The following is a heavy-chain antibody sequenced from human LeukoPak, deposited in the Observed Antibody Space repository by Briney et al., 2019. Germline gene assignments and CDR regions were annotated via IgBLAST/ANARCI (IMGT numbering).Heavy chain of an antibody. CDR3: ATLLLGVDGGGSPDY. CDR2: ISATSSHK. J-gene: IGHJ4*02. V-gene: IGHV3-21*01. D-gene: IGHD2-15*01. Sequence: GGSLRLSCAASGFIFSDHSMTWVRQAPGKGLEWVSSISATSSHKYYADSVKGRFTISRDNAKNSLYLQMDSLRDEDTAVYSCATLLLGVDGGGSPDYWVQGTLVTVSS. CDR1: GFIFSDHS.